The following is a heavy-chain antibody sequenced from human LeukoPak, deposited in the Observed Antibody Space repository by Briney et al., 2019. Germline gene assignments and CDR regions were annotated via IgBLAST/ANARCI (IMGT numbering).Heavy chain of an antibody. CDR3: ARFQADDAFDI. CDR2: INHSGST. J-gene: IGHJ3*02. V-gene: IGHV4-34*01. CDR1: GGSFSGYY. Sequence: SETLSLNCAVYGGSFSGYYWSWIRQPPGKGLEWIGEINHSGSTNYNPSLKSRVTISVDTSKNQFSLKLSSVTAADTAVYYCARFQADDAFDIWGQGTMVTVSS. D-gene: IGHD6-19*01.